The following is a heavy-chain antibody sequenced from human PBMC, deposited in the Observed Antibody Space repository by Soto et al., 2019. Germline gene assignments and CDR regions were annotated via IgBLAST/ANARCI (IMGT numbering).Heavy chain of an antibody. D-gene: IGHD1-1*01. CDR3: ARGWLQLYYYYGMDV. V-gene: IGHV4-39*01. J-gene: IGHJ6*02. CDR1: GGSISSSSYY. Sequence: PSETLSLTCTVSGGSISSSSYYWGWIRQPPGKGLEWIGSIYYSGSTYYNPSLKSRVTISVGTSKNQFSLKLSSVTAADTAVYYCARGWLQLYYYYGMDVWGRGTTVTVSS. CDR2: IYYSGST.